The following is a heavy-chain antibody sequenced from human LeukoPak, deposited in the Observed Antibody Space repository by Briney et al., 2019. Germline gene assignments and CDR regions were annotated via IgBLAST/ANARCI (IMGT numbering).Heavy chain of an antibody. CDR3: ASQPTIFGVSDHPDYYMDV. CDR1: GASISSSSHF. Sequence: SETLSLTCTVSGASISSSSHFWGWIRQPRGKGLEWIGSLYYSGRTYYNPSLKSRITISVDTSKNQFSLKLSSVTAADTAFYYCASQPTIFGVSDHPDYYMDVWGKGTTVTVSS. D-gene: IGHD3-3*01. J-gene: IGHJ6*03. V-gene: IGHV4-39*01. CDR2: LYYSGRT.